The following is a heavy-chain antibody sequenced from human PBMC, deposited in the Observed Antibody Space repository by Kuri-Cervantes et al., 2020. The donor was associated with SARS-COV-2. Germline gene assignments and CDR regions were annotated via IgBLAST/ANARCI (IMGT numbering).Heavy chain of an antibody. Sequence: GESLKISCAASGFTFSSYSMNWVRQAPGKGLEWVSSISDSSGYIYYADSVKGRFTISRDNAKNSLYLQMNSLRAEDTAVYYCARDGYSYYYYYYMDVWGKGTTVTVSS. V-gene: IGHV3-21*01. CDR1: GFTFSSYS. CDR2: ISDSSGYI. D-gene: IGHD5-18*01. J-gene: IGHJ6*03. CDR3: ARDGYSYYYYYYMDV.